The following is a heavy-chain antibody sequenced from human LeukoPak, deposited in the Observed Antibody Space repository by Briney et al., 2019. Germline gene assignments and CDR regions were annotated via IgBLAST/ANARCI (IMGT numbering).Heavy chain of an antibody. CDR2: MNPNSGNT. D-gene: IGHD3-10*01. CDR1: GYTFTSYD. J-gene: IGHJ5*02. CDR3: ARGPLLWFGELSGNWFDP. Sequence: ASVKVSCKASGYTFTSYDINGVRQATGQGLEWMGWMNPNSGNTGYAQKFQGRVTMTRNTSISTAYMELSSLRSEDTAVYYCARGPLLWFGELSGNWFDPWGQGTLVTVSS. V-gene: IGHV1-8*01.